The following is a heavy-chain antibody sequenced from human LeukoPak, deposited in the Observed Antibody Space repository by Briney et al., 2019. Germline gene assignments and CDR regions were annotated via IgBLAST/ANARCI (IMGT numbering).Heavy chain of an antibody. Sequence: GGSLRLSCAASGFTFNTHGMHWVRQAPGKGLEWVAAIWFDGSVKHYSDAVKGRFTISRDNSLDTLYLQMNSLRVEDTAMYYCAKDTAVQFLEPAFWGQGTLVTVSS. CDR2: IWFDGSVK. D-gene: IGHD3-3*01. CDR1: GFTFNTHG. CDR3: AKDTAVQFLEPAF. V-gene: IGHV3-33*06. J-gene: IGHJ4*02.